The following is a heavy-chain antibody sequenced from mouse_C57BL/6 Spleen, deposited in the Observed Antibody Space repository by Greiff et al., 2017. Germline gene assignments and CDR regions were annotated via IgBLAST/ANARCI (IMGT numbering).Heavy chain of an antibody. CDR1: GYTFTDYE. J-gene: IGHJ2*01. D-gene: IGHD1-2*01. CDR2: IDPEPGGT. V-gene: IGHV1-15*01. Sequence: VQLQQSGAELVRPGASVTLSCKASGYTFTDYEMHWVKQTPVHGLEWIGAIDPEPGGTAYNQKFKGKAILTADKSSSTAYMELRSLTSEDSAGYYCTRTHYYGRDYWGQGTTLTVSS. CDR3: TRTHYYGRDY.